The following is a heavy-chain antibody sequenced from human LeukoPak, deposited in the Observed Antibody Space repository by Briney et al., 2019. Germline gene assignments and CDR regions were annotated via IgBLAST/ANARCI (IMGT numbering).Heavy chain of an antibody. J-gene: IGHJ4*02. Sequence: GGSLRLSCAASGFTFSSYGMHWVRQAPGKGLEWVAVISYDGSNKYYADSVKGRFTISRDNSKNTLYLQMNSLRAEDTAVYYCAKEGPGYDFWSGYYFDYWGQGTLVTVSS. CDR2: ISYDGSNK. CDR1: GFTFSSYG. CDR3: AKEGPGYDFWSGYYFDY. D-gene: IGHD3-3*01. V-gene: IGHV3-30*18.